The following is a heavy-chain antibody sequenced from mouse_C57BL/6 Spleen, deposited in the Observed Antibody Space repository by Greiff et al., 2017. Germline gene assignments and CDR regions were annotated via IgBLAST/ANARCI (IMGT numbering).Heavy chain of an antibody. V-gene: IGHV1-52*01. Sequence: QVQLQQPGAELVRPGSSVKLSCKASGYTFTSYWMHWVKQRPIQGLEWIGNIYPSDSETHYNQKFKDKATLTVDKSSSTAYMQLSSLTSEDSAVYYCARWGGSYERNWYFDVWGTGTTVTVSS. CDR1: GYTFTSYW. CDR2: IYPSDSET. J-gene: IGHJ1*03. D-gene: IGHD1-1*02. CDR3: ARWGGSYERNWYFDV.